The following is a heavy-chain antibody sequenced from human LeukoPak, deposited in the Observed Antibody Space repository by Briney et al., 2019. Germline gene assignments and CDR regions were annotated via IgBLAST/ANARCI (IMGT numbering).Heavy chain of an antibody. CDR1: GFTFSSDA. Sequence: GGSLRLACAASGFTFSSDAMSWVRQAPGKGLEWVSTINYSGGTTYYGDSVKGRFTISRDNSQNMLYLQMNSLRAEDTAVYFCANRPGWRAFDYWGQGTLVTVSS. J-gene: IGHJ4*02. CDR2: INYSGGTT. V-gene: IGHV3-23*01. CDR3: ANRPGWRAFDY.